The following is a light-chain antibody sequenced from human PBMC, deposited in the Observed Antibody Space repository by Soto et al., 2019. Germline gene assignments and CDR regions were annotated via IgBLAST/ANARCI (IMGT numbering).Light chain of an antibody. V-gene: IGKV4-1*01. CDR2: WSS. J-gene: IGKJ1*01. CDR3: QQYFDTPWT. CDR1: QNVFYSSSNKNY. Sequence: DIVMTHSSDWVGVSLGGRASMSCNCIQNVFYSSSNKNYFAWYQQKPGQPPKLLIYWSSTRESGVPDRFSGSGSGTAFTLTISSVQAEDVAVYYCQQYFDTPWTFGQGTKVDIK.